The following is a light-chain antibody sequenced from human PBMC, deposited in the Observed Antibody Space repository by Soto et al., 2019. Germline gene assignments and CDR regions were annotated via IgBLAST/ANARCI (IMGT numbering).Light chain of an antibody. V-gene: IGKV2-28*01. J-gene: IGKJ3*01. Sequence: DVVMTESPRSLPVTPGEPASISCRSRQSLLYSNGYNFLDWYLQKPGQSPQLLIYLGSNRASGAPDRFSGSGSGTYFTLNITRVEAEDVRLYYCMQAPHLPFPFGPGTKVDI. CDR1: QSLLYSNGYNF. CDR3: MQAPHLPFP. CDR2: LGS.